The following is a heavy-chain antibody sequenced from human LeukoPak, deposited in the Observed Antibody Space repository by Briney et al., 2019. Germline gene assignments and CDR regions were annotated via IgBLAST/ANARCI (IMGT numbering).Heavy chain of an antibody. CDR1: LGTLSRYA. Sequence: GSSVTVSCMASLGTLSRYAISWVRQAPGPGHEWMGGSIPIFGTANYAQKFQGRVTITADKSTSTAYMGLSSLRSEDTAVYYCARDWARGYYGRGGHYMDVWGKGTTVTVSS. V-gene: IGHV1-69*06. J-gene: IGHJ6*03. CDR3: ARDWARGYYGRGGHYMDV. D-gene: IGHD3-10*02. CDR2: SIPIFGTA.